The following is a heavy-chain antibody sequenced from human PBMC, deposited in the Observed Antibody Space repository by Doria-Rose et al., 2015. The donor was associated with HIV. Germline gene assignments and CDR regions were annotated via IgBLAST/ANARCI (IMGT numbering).Heavy chain of an antibody. CDR1: GASVSSRGYY. CDR2: TYYTGTS. J-gene: IGHJ4*02. CDR3: ARMGSYRELDY. V-gene: IGHV4-31*03. Sequence: HESGPGLVKPSETLSLTCSVSGASVSSRGYYWNWIRRVPGKGLESLGYTYYTGTSDYSPSLKSRLNMAVDTSKNQFSLKLSFVTVADTAVYYCARMGSYRELDYWGQGALVIVAA. D-gene: IGHD3-3*01.